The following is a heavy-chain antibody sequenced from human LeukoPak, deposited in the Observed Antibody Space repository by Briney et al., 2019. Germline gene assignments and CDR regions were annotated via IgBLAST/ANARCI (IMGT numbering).Heavy chain of an antibody. V-gene: IGHV3-48*01. CDR1: GFTFSNFG. J-gene: IGHJ4*02. CDR2: ISSSSSTI. D-gene: IGHD2-2*01. Sequence: GGSLRLSCAASGFTFSNFGMHWVRQAPGKGLEWVSYISSSSSTIYYADSVKGRFTISRDNAKNSLYLQMNSLRAEDTAVYYCARDLLGYCSSTSCSHFDYWGQGTLVTVSS. CDR3: ARDLLGYCSSTSCSHFDY.